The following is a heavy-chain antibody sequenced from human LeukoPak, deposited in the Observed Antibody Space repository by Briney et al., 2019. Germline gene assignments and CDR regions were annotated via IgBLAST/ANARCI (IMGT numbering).Heavy chain of an antibody. D-gene: IGHD3-22*01. J-gene: IGHJ1*01. CDR2: IYTSGST. CDR1: GGSISSYY. CDR3: ARGPPYDSSGYYGAEYFQH. V-gene: IGHV4-4*07. Sequence: PSETLSLTCSVSGGSISSYYWSWIRQPAGKGLEGIGRIYTSGSTNYNPSLKSRVTMSVDTSKNQFSLKLSSVTAADTAVYYCARGPPYDSSGYYGAEYFQHWGQGTLVTVSS.